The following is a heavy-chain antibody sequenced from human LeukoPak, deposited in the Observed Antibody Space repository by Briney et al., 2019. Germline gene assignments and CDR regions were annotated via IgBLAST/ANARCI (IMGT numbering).Heavy chain of an antibody. CDR2: IDPNTGGT. D-gene: IGHD2-21*01. Sequence: ASVKVSCKASGYTFTDYYIHWVRQAPGQGLEWMGWIDPNTGGTNYAQRFQGRVTMTRDTSISTAYMELSRLRSDDTAVYYCARGAHIVVVIAPFDYWGQGTLVTVSS. J-gene: IGHJ4*02. CDR1: GYTFTDYY. V-gene: IGHV1-2*02. CDR3: ARGAHIVVVIAPFDY.